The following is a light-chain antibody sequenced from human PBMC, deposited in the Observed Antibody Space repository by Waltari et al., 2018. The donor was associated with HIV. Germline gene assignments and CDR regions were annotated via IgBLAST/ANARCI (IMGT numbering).Light chain of an antibody. J-gene: IGLJ2*01. V-gene: IGLV1-51*01. Sequence: QSVLTHPPSVSASPGQKVTIACSGTSSDIGNNDVSRYQQFPGAAPKLLLYDNNKRPSGIPDRFSGSKSGTSASLGIIGLQTGDEADYYCEAWDGGLRALVFGGGTKLTVL. CDR1: SSDIGNND. CDR2: DNN. CDR3: EAWDGGLRALV.